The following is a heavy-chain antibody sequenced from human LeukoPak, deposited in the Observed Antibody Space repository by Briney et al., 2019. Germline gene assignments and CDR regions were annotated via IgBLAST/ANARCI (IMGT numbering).Heavy chain of an antibody. CDR1: GYTFTSYG. Sequence: GASVKVSCKASGYTFTSYGISWVRQAPGQGLEWMGWISAYNGNTNYAQKLQGGVTMTTDTSTSTACMELRSLRSDDTAVYYCAREYCSGGSCYSGQFDYWGQGTLVTVSS. V-gene: IGHV1-18*01. CDR3: AREYCSGGSCYSGQFDY. J-gene: IGHJ4*02. CDR2: ISAYNGNT. D-gene: IGHD2-15*01.